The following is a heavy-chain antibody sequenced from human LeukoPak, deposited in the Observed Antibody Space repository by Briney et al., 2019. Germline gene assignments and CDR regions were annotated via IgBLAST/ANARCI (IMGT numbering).Heavy chain of an antibody. CDR1: GFTFSSYG. CDR2: ISGSGGST. CDR3: ARDPLSSSSFDL. V-gene: IGHV3-23*01. Sequence: GGSLRLSCAASGFTFSSYGMSWVRQAPGKGLEWVSAISGSGGSTYYADSVKGRFTISRDNSENTLYLQMNSLRAEDTAVYYCARDPLSSSSFDLWGQGTLVTVSS. J-gene: IGHJ4*02. D-gene: IGHD6-13*01.